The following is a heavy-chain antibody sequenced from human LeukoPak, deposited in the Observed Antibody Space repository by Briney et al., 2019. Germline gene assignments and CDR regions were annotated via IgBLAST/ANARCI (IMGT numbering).Heavy chain of an antibody. CDR3: ARADSSGYYFNWFDP. D-gene: IGHD3-22*01. V-gene: IGHV4-34*01. Sequence: SETLSLTCAVYGGSFSGYYWSWIRQPPGKGLEWIGEINHSGSTNYNPSLKSRVTISVDTSKNQFSLKLSSVTAADTAVYYCARADSSGYYFNWFDPWGQGTLVTVSS. J-gene: IGHJ5*02. CDR2: INHSGST. CDR1: GGSFSGYY.